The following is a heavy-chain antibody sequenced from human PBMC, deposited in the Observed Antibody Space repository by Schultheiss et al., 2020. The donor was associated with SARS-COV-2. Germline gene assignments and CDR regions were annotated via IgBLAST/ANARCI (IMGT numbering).Heavy chain of an antibody. D-gene: IGHD2-21*02. CDR3: ARDKYCGGDCYYLLYYYYGMDV. CDR2: ISAYNGNT. Sequence: ASVKVSCKASGYTLTSYYVHWVRQAPGQGLEWMGWISAYNGNTNYAQKLQGRVTMTTDTSTSTAYMELRSLRSDDTAVYYCARDKYCGGDCYYLLYYYYGMDVWGQGTTVTVSS. CDR1: GYTLTSYY. V-gene: IGHV1-18*04. J-gene: IGHJ6*02.